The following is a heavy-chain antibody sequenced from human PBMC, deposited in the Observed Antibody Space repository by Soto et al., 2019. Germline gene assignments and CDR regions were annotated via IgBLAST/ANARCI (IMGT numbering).Heavy chain of an antibody. J-gene: IGHJ6*02. CDR3: ARGRGYCISTSCYYYYGMDV. D-gene: IGHD2-2*01. Sequence: PGGSLRLSCAASGFTFSSYGMHWVRQAPGKGLEWVAVIWYDGSNKYYADSVKGRFTISRDNSKNTLYLQMNSLRAEDTAVYYCARGRGYCISTSCYYYYGMDVWGQGTTVTVSS. CDR2: IWYDGSNK. CDR1: GFTFSSYG. V-gene: IGHV3-33*01.